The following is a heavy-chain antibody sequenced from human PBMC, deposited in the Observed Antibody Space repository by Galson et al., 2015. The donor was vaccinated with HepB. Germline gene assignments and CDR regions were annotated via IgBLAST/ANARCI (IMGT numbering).Heavy chain of an antibody. CDR2: IYYSGST. V-gene: IGHV4-39*01. Sequence: ETLSLTCTVSGGSIRSSSYYWGWIRQPPGKGLEWIGSIYYSGSTHYNPSLKSRVTISGDTSKNQLSLKLSSVTAADTAVYYCARHLNYYGSGSYGAYYYYGMDVWGQGTTVTVSS. CDR3: ARHLNYYGSGSYGAYYYYGMDV. CDR1: GGSIRSSSYY. D-gene: IGHD3-10*01. J-gene: IGHJ6*02.